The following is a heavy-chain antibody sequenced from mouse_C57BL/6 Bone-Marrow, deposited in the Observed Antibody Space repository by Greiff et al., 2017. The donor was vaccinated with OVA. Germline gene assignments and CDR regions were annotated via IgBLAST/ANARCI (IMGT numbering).Heavy chain of an antibody. CDR3: ARDYGSGYYAMDY. D-gene: IGHD1-1*01. V-gene: IGHV1-50*01. CDR1: GYTFTSYW. Sequence: QVQLQQSGAELVKPGASVKLSCKASGYTFTSYWMQWVKQRPGQGLEWIGEIDPSDSYTNCNQKFKGKATLTVDTSSSTAYMQLSSLTSEDSAVYYCARDYGSGYYAMDYWGQGTSVTVSS. CDR2: IDPSDSYT. J-gene: IGHJ4*01.